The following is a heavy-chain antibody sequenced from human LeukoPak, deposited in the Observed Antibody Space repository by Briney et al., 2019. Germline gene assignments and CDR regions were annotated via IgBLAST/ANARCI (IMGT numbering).Heavy chain of an antibody. Sequence: GGSLRLSCAASGFTFSNFEMNWVRQIPGKGVEWLSFITRSSRIIYYADSVKGRFTISRDNAKNSLYLQMNSLRAEDTAVYYCARSDGDFSPFDYWGQGTLVTVSS. V-gene: IGHV3-48*03. CDR3: ARSDGDFSPFDY. J-gene: IGHJ4*02. CDR1: GFTFSNFE. D-gene: IGHD4-17*01. CDR2: ITRSSRII.